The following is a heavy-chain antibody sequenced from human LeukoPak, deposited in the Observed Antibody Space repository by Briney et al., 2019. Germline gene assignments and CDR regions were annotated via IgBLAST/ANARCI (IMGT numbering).Heavy chain of an antibody. V-gene: IGHV1-2*02. CDR1: GYTFTGYY. CDR2: INPNSGGT. Sequence: ASVKVSCKASGYTFTGYYMHWVRQAPGQGLEWMGWINPNSGGTNYAQKFQGRVTMTRDTSISTAYMELSRLRSDDRAVYYCAKSTFSPYSSSSGQYNWFDPWGQGTLVTVSS. CDR3: AKSTFSPYSSSSGQYNWFDP. D-gene: IGHD6-6*01. J-gene: IGHJ5*02.